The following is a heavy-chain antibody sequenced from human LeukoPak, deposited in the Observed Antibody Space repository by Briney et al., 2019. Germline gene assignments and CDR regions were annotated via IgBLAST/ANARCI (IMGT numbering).Heavy chain of an antibody. CDR3: ARDDYGSGSYYYH. V-gene: IGHV3-21*01. D-gene: IGHD3-10*01. J-gene: IGHJ5*02. Sequence: GGSLRLSCAASGFRFSSYSMNWVRQAPGKGLEWVSFISSSSGYIYYAESVKGRFTTSRDNAKNSLYLQMNSLRAEDTAVYYCARDDYGSGSYYYHWGQGTLITVSS. CDR1: GFRFSSYS. CDR2: ISSSSGYI.